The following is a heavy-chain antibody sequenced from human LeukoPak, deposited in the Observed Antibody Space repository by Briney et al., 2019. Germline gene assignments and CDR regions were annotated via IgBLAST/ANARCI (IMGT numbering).Heavy chain of an antibody. CDR2: FDPEDGET. J-gene: IGHJ4*02. V-gene: IGHV1-24*01. Sequence: AASVKVSCKVSGYTLTELSMHWVRQAPGKGLEWMGGFDPEDGETIYAQKFQGRVTMTEHTSTDTAYMELSSLRSEDTAVYYCATFKLRFLEWLWYWGQGTLVTVSS. CDR3: ATFKLRFLEWLWY. D-gene: IGHD3-3*01. CDR1: GYTLTELS.